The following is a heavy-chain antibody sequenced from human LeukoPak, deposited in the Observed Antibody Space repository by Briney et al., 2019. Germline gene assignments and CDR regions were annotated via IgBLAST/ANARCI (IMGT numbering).Heavy chain of an antibody. V-gene: IGHV4-59*01. CDR3: ASKPVWGGVDY. Sequence: PSETLSLTCTVSDGSISSYYWSWIRQPPGKGLEWIGYIYYSGSTNYNPSLKSRVTISVDTSKNQFSLKLSSVTAADTAVYYCASKPVWGGVDYWGQGTLVTVSS. CDR2: IYYSGST. J-gene: IGHJ4*02. CDR1: DGSISSYY. D-gene: IGHD3-16*01.